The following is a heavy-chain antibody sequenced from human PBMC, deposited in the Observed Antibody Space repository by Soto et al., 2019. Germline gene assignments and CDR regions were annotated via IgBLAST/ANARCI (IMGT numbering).Heavy chain of an antibody. CDR1: GYTFTSYA. V-gene: IGHV1-3*01. J-gene: IGHJ4*02. Sequence: QVQLVQSGAEVKKPGASVKVSCKASGYTFTSYAMHWVRQAPGQRLEWMGWINAGNGNTKYSQKFQGRVTITRDTSASTAYTELSSLRSEDTAVYYCARIGCSSTSCYTGWGQGTLVTVSS. CDR3: ARIGCSSTSCYTG. CDR2: INAGNGNT. D-gene: IGHD2-2*02.